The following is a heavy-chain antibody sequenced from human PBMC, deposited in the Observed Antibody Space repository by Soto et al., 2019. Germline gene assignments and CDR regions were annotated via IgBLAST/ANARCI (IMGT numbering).Heavy chain of an antibody. CDR1: GDTFSFYS. Sequence: QVQLVQSGAEVKKPGSSVRVSCKASGDTFSFYSINWVRQAPGLGLEWMGRINPILSMSNYAQRFQGRVTVTANTSTSTAYMELSSLRSEDTAMYYCASSSGAGYRAFDYWGQVARVTVSS. CDR2: INPILSMS. J-gene: IGHJ4*02. CDR3: ASSSGAGYRAFDY. D-gene: IGHD6-19*01. V-gene: IGHV1-69*02.